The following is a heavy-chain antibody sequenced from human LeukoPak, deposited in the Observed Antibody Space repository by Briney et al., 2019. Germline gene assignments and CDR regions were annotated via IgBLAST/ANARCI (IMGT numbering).Heavy chain of an antibody. Sequence: SETLSLTCTVSGGSVSRDNYSWSWIRQPPGKGLEWIGYISYSGSTNYNPSLKSRVTISVDTSKNQFSLKLSSVTAADTAVYYCARGRTYYDFWSGYYTPPYYFDCWGQGTLVTVSS. CDR1: GGSVSRDNYS. D-gene: IGHD3-3*01. V-gene: IGHV4-61*01. CDR2: ISYSGST. CDR3: ARGRTYYDFWSGYYTPPYYFDC. J-gene: IGHJ4*02.